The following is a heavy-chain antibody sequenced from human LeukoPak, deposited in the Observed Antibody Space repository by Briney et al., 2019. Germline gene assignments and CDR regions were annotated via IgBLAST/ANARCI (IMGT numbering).Heavy chain of an antibody. J-gene: IGHJ4*02. CDR2: INAGNGDT. V-gene: IGHV1-3*01. Sequence: APVKLSFKASGYTFNAYVIHWVRQGPGQSLEWVGCINAGNGDTTYSQKFQGRVTISRDTSASTAYMELNSLRSEDTAVYYCARDSRYTSGWFGYSDSWGQGTLVTVSS. CDR3: ARDSRYTSGWFGYSDS. CDR1: GYTFNAYV. D-gene: IGHD6-19*01.